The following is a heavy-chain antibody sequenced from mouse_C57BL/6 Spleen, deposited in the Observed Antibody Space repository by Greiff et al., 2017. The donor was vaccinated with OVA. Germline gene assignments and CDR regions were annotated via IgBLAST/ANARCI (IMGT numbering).Heavy chain of an antibody. D-gene: IGHD2-1*01. V-gene: IGHV1-52*01. CDR2: IDPSDSET. CDR1: GYTFTSYW. Sequence: QVQLKQPGAELVRPGSSVKLSCKASGYTFTSYWMHWVKQRPIQGLEWIGNIDPSDSETHYNQKFKDKATLTVDKSSSTAYMQLSSLTSEDSAVYYCARGRGNGIDYWGQGTTLTVSS. CDR3: ARGRGNGIDY. J-gene: IGHJ2*01.